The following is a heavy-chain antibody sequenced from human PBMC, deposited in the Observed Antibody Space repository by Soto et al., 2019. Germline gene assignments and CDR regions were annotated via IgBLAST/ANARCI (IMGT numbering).Heavy chain of an antibody. V-gene: IGHV4-59*01. CDR2: IYYSGST. CDR3: ARGQLARGDFGY. J-gene: IGHJ4*02. D-gene: IGHD6-6*01. CDR1: GGSISSYY. Sequence: SETLSLTCTVSGGSISSYYWSWIRQPPGKGLEWIGYIYYSGSTNYNPSLKSRVTISVDTSKNQFSLKLSSVTAADTAVYYCARGQLARGDFGYWGQGTLVTVSS.